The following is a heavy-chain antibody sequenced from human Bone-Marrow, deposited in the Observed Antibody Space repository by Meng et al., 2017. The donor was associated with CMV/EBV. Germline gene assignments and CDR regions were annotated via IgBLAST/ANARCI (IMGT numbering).Heavy chain of an antibody. D-gene: IGHD5-18*01. CDR2: ISGSGNNT. CDR3: AKLYSYEGRGGLDF. V-gene: IGHV3-23*01. Sequence: SGFTVRNDAMSWVRQTPGEGLEWVSTISGSGNNTYCANSVKGRFAFSRDNSKTTLYLQMNSLRAEDTAVYYCAKLYSYEGRGGLDFWGQGTLVTVSS. CDR1: GFTVRNDA. J-gene: IGHJ4*02.